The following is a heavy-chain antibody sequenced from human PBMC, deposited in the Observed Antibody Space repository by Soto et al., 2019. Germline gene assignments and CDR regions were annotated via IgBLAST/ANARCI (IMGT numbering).Heavy chain of an antibody. V-gene: IGHV1-2*04. CDR1: GYTFTGYY. Sequence: GASVKVSCKASGYTFTGYYMHWVRQAPGQGLEWMGWINPNSGGTNYAQKFQGWVTMTRDTSISTAYMELSRLRSDDTAVYYCARSPLDYGGSPNWFDPWGQGTLVTVSS. D-gene: IGHD4-17*01. J-gene: IGHJ5*02. CDR2: INPNSGGT. CDR3: ARSPLDYGGSPNWFDP.